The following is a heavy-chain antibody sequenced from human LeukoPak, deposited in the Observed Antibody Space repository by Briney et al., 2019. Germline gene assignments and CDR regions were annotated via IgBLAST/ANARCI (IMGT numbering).Heavy chain of an antibody. V-gene: IGHV4-34*01. J-gene: IGHJ3*02. Sequence: SETLSLTCTVSGGSISSYYWSWIRQPPGKGLEWIGEINHSGSTTYNPSLKSRVTISVDTSKNQFSLKLSSVTAADTAVYYCATSTSFSTNAFDIWGQGTMVTVSS. CDR2: INHSGST. CDR1: GGSISSYY. CDR3: ATSTSFSTNAFDI. D-gene: IGHD2-2*01.